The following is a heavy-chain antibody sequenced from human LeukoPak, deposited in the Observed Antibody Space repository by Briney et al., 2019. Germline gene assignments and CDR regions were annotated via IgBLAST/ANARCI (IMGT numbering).Heavy chain of an antibody. Sequence: GASVKVSCKASGYTFTGYYLHWVRQAPGQGLEWMGWIHPKSGDTKYAQKFLGGVTLTRDTSTTIVYMELKWLTSDDTAVYYCSRGSGIIYGGIDYWGQGTLVTVSS. J-gene: IGHJ4*02. CDR1: GYTFTGYY. CDR2: IHPKSGDT. D-gene: IGHD5-18*01. V-gene: IGHV1-2*02. CDR3: SRGSGIIYGGIDY.